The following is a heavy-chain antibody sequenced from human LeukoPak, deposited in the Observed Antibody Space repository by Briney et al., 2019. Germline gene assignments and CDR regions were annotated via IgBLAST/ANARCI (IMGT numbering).Heavy chain of an antibody. D-gene: IGHD2/OR15-2a*01. Sequence: GASVKVSCKASGYTFTNYDINWVRQAPGQGLEWMGWMNPNSGYTGYAQKFQGRVTMTTDTSTSTAYMELRSLRSDDTAVYYCARVTYWFDPWGQGTLVTVSS. J-gene: IGHJ5*02. V-gene: IGHV1-8*02. CDR2: MNPNSGYT. CDR1: GYTFTNYD. CDR3: ARVTYWFDP.